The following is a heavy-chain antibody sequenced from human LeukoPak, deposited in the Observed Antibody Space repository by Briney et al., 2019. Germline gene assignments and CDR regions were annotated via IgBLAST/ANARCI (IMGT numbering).Heavy chain of an antibody. CDR1: GGSISSSSYY. V-gene: IGHV4-30-2*01. J-gene: IGHJ3*02. Sequence: SETLSLTCTVSGGSISSSSYYWGWIRQPPGKGLEWIGYIYHSGSTYYNPSLKSRVTISVDRSKNQFSLKLSSVTAADTAVYYCARGSPELRRSRAFDIWGQGTMVTVSS. CDR2: IYHSGST. D-gene: IGHD1-7*01. CDR3: ARGSPELRRSRAFDI.